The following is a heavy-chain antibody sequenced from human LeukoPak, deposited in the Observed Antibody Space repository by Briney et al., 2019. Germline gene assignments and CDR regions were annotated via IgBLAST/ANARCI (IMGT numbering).Heavy chain of an antibody. CDR2: IYYSGST. CDR3: ARDRYCSSTSCYSEGNWFDP. CDR1: GGSISSYY. Sequence: SETLSLTCTVSGGSISSYYWTWVRQPPGKGLEWIGYIYYSGSTNYNPSLKSRVTISVDTSKNQFSLRLSSVTAADTAVYYCARDRYCSSTSCYSEGNWFDPWGQGTLVTVSS. J-gene: IGHJ5*02. D-gene: IGHD2-2*02. V-gene: IGHV4-59*01.